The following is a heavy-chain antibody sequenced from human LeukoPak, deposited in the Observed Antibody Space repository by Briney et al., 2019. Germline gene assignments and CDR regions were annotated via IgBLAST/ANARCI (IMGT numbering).Heavy chain of an antibody. CDR2: IYYSGST. J-gene: IGHJ5*02. CDR1: GGSISSYY. CDR3: ARTVDIVVVVAAGGWFDP. Sequence: SETLSLTCTVSGGSISSYYWSWIRQPPGKGLEWIGYIYYSGSTNYNPSLKSRVTILVDTYKNQFSLKLSSVTAADTAVYYCARTVDIVVVVAAGGWFDPWGQGTQVTVSS. V-gene: IGHV4-59*01. D-gene: IGHD2-15*01.